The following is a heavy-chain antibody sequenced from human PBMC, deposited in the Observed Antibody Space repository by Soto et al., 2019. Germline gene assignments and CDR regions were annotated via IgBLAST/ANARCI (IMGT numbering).Heavy chain of an antibody. CDR1: GGSISSGGYY. D-gene: IGHD3-10*01. J-gene: IGHJ4*02. CDR2: IYYSGST. Sequence: QVQLQESGPGLVKPSQTLSLTCTVSGGSISSGGYYWSWIRQHPGKGLEWIGYIYYSGSTYYNPSLKSRVTISVDTSKNQFSRTLSSVTAADTAVYYCARGVTMVRGVIHTPDFDYGGPGTLVTVSS. CDR3: ARGVTMVRGVIHTPDFDY. V-gene: IGHV4-31*03.